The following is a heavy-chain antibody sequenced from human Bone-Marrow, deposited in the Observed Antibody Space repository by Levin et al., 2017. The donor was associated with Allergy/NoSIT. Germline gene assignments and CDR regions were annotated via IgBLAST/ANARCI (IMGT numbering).Heavy chain of an antibody. CDR3: AREDGYGFDC. V-gene: IGHV4-31*03. J-gene: IGHJ4*02. CDR1: GGSFSGGGYH. Sequence: SETLSLTCTVSGGSFSGGGYHWSWIRQHPEKGLEWIGYISYRGTTYYNPSLKSRVTMSVDTPKTQFSLNLSSVTAAATAVYFCAREDGYGFDCWGQGTPVTVSS. CDR2: ISYRGTT. D-gene: IGHD5-24*01.